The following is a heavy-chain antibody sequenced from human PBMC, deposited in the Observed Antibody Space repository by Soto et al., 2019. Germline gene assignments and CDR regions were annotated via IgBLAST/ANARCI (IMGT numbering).Heavy chain of an antibody. CDR3: AKSRTPIPDYYYYGMDV. CDR2: ISYDGSNK. CDR1: GFTFSSYG. J-gene: IGHJ6*02. Sequence: QVQLVESGGGVVQPRRSLRLSCAASGFTFSSYGMHWVRQAPGKGLEWVAVISYDGSNKYYADSVKGRFTISRDNSKNTLYLQMNSLRAEDTAVYYCAKSRTPIPDYYYYGMDVWGQGTTVTVSS. V-gene: IGHV3-30*18.